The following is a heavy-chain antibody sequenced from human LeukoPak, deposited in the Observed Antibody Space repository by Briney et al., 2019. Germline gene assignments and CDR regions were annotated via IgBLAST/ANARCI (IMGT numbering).Heavy chain of an antibody. CDR3: ARDLVGATITNDPRR. V-gene: IGHV3-30*03. CDR1: GFTFSSYG. CDR2: ISYDGSNK. Sequence: QHGGSLRLSCAASGFTFSSYGMHWVRQAPGKGLEWVAVISYDGSNKYYADSVKGRFTISRDNSKNTLYLQMNSLRAEDTAVYYCARDLVGATITNDPRRWGQGTLVTVSS. J-gene: IGHJ4*02. D-gene: IGHD5-12*01.